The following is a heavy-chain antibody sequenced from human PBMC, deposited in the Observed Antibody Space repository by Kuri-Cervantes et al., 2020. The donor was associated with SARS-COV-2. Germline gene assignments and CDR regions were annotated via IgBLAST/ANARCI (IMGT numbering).Heavy chain of an antibody. D-gene: IGHD2-15*01. Sequence: GESLKISCAASGFTFSSYSMNWVRQAPGKGLEWVSYISSSSSTIYYADSVKGRFTISRDNAKNSLYLQMNSLRDEDTAVYYCARSSCSGGSCYSAYSYGLFDYWGQGTLVTVSS. CDR3: ARSSCSGGSCYSAYSYGLFDY. V-gene: IGHV3-48*02. CDR1: GFTFSSYS. J-gene: IGHJ4*02. CDR2: ISSSSSTI.